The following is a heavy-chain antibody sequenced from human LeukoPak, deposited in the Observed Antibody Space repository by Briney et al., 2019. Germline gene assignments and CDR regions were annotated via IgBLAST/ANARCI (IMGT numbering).Heavy chain of an antibody. V-gene: IGHV3-11*01. D-gene: IGHD3-10*01. Sequence: PGGALRLSCAASGFTFSDYYMSWIRQAPGKGLEWVSYISSSGSTIYYADSVKGRFTISRDNAKNSLYLQMNSLRAEDTAVYYCASHPITMVRGVSDYWGQGTLVTVSS. CDR1: GFTFSDYY. CDR3: ASHPITMVRGVSDY. CDR2: ISSSGSTI. J-gene: IGHJ4*02.